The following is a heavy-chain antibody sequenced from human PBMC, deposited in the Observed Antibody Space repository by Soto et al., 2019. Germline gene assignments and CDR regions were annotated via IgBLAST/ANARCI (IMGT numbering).Heavy chain of an antibody. J-gene: IGHJ6*02. V-gene: IGHV1-46*01. Sequence: ASVKVSCKASGYTFTSYYMHWVRQAPGQGLEWMGIINPSGGNTNYAQKLQGRVTMTTDTPTSTAYMELRSLRSDDTAVYYCAREVDTAMAPRPYYYYYGMDVWGQGTTVTVSS. CDR3: AREVDTAMAPRPYYYYYGMDV. CDR2: INPSGGNT. D-gene: IGHD5-18*01. CDR1: GYTFTSYY.